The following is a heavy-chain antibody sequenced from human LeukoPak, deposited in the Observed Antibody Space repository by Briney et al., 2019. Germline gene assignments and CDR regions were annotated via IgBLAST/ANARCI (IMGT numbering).Heavy chain of an antibody. CDR2: INHSGST. CDR1: GGSFSGYY. D-gene: IGHD1-1*01. V-gene: IGHV4-34*01. J-gene: IGHJ6*02. Sequence: PSETLSLTCAVYGGSFSGYYWSWLRQPPGKGLEWIGEINHSGSTNYNPSLKSRVTISVDTSKNQFSLKLSSVTAADTAVYYCARGIRTTVADYYYYGMDVWGQGTTVTVSS. CDR3: ARGIRTTVADYYYYGMDV.